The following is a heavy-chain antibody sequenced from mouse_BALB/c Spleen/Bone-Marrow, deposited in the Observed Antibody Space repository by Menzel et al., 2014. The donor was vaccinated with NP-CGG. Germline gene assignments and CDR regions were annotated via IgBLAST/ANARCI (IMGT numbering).Heavy chain of an antibody. J-gene: IGHJ1*01. V-gene: IGHV5-6-5*01. CDR1: GFTFSSYA. Sequence: EVKVEESGGGLVKPGGSLKLSCAASGFTFSSYAMSWVRQTPEKRLEWVASVSSGGSTYYPDSVKGRFTISRDNARNILYLQMSSLRSEDTAMYYCAGGDYYGSSFYWYFDVWGAGTTITVSS. CDR2: VSSGGST. D-gene: IGHD1-1*01. CDR3: AGGDYYGSSFYWYFDV.